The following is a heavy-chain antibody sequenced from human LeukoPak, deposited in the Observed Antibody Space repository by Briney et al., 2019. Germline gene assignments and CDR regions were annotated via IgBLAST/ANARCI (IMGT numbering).Heavy chain of an antibody. V-gene: IGHV3-23*01. CDR2: ISGSGGYT. CDR1: GFTFSSYA. CDR3: AKAGLATVRRQSYFDS. Sequence: PSGGSLRLSCAASGFTFSSYAMSWVRQAPGKGLEWVSGISGSGGYTYYADSVKGRFTISRDNSKNTLYLQMNSLRAEDTAVYYCAKAGLATVRRQSYFDSWGQGTLVTVSS. J-gene: IGHJ4*02. D-gene: IGHD5-24*01.